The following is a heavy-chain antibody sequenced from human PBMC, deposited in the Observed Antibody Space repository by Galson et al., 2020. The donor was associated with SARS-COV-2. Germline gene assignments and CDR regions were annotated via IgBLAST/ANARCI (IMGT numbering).Heavy chain of an antibody. V-gene: IGHV3-33*01. Sequence: GGSLRLSCAASGFTFSSYGMHWVRQAPGKGLEWVAVIWYDGSNKYYADSVKGRFTISRDNSKNTLYLQMNSLRAEDTAVYYCARDPEPPERGGAFDYWDQGTLVTVSS. D-gene: IGHD3-10*01. CDR1: GFTFSSYG. J-gene: IGHJ4*02. CDR3: ARDPEPPERGGAFDY. CDR2: IWYDGSNK.